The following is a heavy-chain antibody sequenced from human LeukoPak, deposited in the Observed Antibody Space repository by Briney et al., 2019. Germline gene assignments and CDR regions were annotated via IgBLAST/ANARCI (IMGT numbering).Heavy chain of an antibody. D-gene: IGHD1-26*01. J-gene: IGHJ4*02. CDR2: ITSSGRYI. CDR3: ARDRGSYTLEY. Sequence: GGSLRLSCAASGFTFSSYAMSWVRQAPGQGLEWVSSITSSGRYIDHADSVKGRFTISRDNAKNSLYLQMNSLRAEDTAVYYCARDRGSYTLEYWGQGTLVPVSS. V-gene: IGHV3-21*01. CDR1: GFTFSSYA.